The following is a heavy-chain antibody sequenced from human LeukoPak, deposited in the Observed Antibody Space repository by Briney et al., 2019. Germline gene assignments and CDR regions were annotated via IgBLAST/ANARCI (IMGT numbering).Heavy chain of an antibody. D-gene: IGHD2-15*01. Sequence: SGTLSLTCAVYGGSISSSNWWSWVRQPPGKGMEWIGEIYHSGSTNYNPSLKSRVTISVDKSKNQFSLKLSSVTAADTAVYYCAGGIVTSGGADYWGQGTLVTVSS. J-gene: IGHJ4*02. CDR2: IYHSGST. CDR3: AGGIVTSGGADY. CDR1: GGSISSSNW. V-gene: IGHV4-4*02.